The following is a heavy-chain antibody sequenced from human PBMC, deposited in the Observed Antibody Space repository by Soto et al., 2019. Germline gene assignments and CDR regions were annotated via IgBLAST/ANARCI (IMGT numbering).Heavy chain of an antibody. D-gene: IGHD2-21*02. CDR3: ATDAGVVVVPAQSPYYYYGMDV. V-gene: IGHV1-69*13. Sequence: VASGKVDYKXSARTFSSYAISVVRQAPGQVLEWMGGIIPIFGTANYAQKFQGRVTITADESTSTAYMVLSSLRSEDTAVYYCATDAGVVVVPAQSPYYYYGMDVWRQGTTI. CDR1: ARTFSSYA. J-gene: IGHJ6*02. CDR2: IIPIFGTA.